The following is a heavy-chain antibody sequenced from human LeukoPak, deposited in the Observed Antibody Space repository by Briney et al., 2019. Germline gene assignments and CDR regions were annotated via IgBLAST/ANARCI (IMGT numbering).Heavy chain of an antibody. V-gene: IGHV1-8*01. J-gene: IGHJ6*02. CDR1: GYSLISYD. CDR3: AREGLPYAMDV. Sequence: ASVKVSCKASGYSLISYDINWVRQAAGQGLEWMEWMNPNSGRTGYAQTFQGRVTMTRDTSLNTAYMELSSLKSEDTAIYYCAREGLPYAMDVWGQGTTVTVSS. CDR2: MNPNSGRT. D-gene: IGHD2-15*01.